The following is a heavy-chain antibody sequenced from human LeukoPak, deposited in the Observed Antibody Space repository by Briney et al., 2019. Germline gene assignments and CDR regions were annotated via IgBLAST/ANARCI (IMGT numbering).Heavy chain of an antibody. CDR3: ARADRSGSSNNFDY. J-gene: IGHJ4*02. CDR2: INHSGST. CDR1: GGSFSGYY. V-gene: IGHV4-34*01. Sequence: SETLSLTCAVYGGSFSGYYWSWIRQPPGKGLEWIGEINHSGSTNYNPSLKSRVAISVDTSKNQFSLKLSSVTAADTAVYYCARADRSGSSNNFDYWGQGTLVTVSS. D-gene: IGHD1-26*01.